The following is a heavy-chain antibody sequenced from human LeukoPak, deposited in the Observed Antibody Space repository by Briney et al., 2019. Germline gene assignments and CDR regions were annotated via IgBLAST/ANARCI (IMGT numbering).Heavy chain of an antibody. V-gene: IGHV3-48*01. CDR3: VRDHDWSFDL. D-gene: IGHD1-1*01. Sequence: GGALRLACVASGFSFSSYPMNWVRQAPGKGLEWGSHINSDTNITPYTASVSGRFTISRDNANNSLYLHVNSLRAEDKDVYYCVRDHDWSFDLWGQGALVTVSS. CDR1: GFSFSSYP. J-gene: IGHJ4*02. CDR2: INSDTNIT.